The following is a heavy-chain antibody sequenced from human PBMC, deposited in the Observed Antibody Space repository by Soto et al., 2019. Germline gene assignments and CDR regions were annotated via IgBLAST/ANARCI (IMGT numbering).Heavy chain of an antibody. CDR1: GYTFTSYG. Sequence: ASVKVSCKASGYTFTSYGISWVRQAPGQGLEWMGWISAYNGNTNYAQKLQGRVTMTTGTSTSTAYMELRSLRSDDTAVYYCARDPSYGVYYYYYYMDVWGKGTTVTVSS. D-gene: IGHD3-10*01. CDR3: ARDPSYGVYYYYYYMDV. CDR2: ISAYNGNT. V-gene: IGHV1-18*01. J-gene: IGHJ6*03.